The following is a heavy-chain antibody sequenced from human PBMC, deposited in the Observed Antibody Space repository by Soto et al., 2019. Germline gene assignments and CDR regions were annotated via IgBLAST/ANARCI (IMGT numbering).Heavy chain of an antibody. CDR1: GGSISSSSYY. Sequence: XXTLSLPFTVSGGSISSSSYYWGCIRQPPGKGLEWIGSIYYSGSTYYNPSLKSRVTISVDTSKNQFSLKLSSLTAADTAVYYCARHTPAISISDHWGQGTLVTVSS. V-gene: IGHV4-39*01. D-gene: IGHD2-15*01. J-gene: IGHJ4*02. CDR3: ARHTPAISISDH. CDR2: IYYSGST.